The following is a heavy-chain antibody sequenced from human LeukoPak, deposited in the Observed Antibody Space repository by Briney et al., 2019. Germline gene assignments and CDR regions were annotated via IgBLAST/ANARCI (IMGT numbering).Heavy chain of an antibody. J-gene: IGHJ5*02. CDR2: ISASGDRT. CDR3: ARNGEVLSWFDP. D-gene: IGHD3-10*01. Sequence: GGSLRLSCAASGFTFSSYAMSWVRQAPGRGLEWVSAISASGDRTYYADSVKGRFTISRDNSKNTLYLQMNSLRAEDTAVYSCARNGEVLSWFDPWGQGTLVTVSS. V-gene: IGHV3-23*01. CDR1: GFTFSSYA.